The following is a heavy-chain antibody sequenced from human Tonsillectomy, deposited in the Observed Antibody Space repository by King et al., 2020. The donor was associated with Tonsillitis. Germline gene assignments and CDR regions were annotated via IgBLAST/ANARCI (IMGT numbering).Heavy chain of an antibody. J-gene: IGHJ4*02. V-gene: IGHV3-23*04. CDR1: GFTFSSYA. Sequence: VQLVESGGGLVQPGGSLRLSCAASGFTFSSYAMSWVRQAPGKGLEWVATISGSGGSTYYADSVKGRFTISRDNSKNTLYLQMNSLRAEDTAVYYCAKGGGTMLYCSGGSCYPFDYWGQGTLVTVSS. CDR2: ISGSGGST. D-gene: IGHD2-15*01. CDR3: AKGGGTMLYCSGGSCYPFDY.